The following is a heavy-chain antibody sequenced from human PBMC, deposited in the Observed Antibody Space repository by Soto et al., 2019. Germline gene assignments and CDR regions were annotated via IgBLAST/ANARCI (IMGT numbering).Heavy chain of an antibody. CDR3: QGGKSRGWAFFQQ. Sequence: QVQLVQSGAEVKKPGASVKVSCKASGYTFTSYGISWVRQAPGQGLEWMGWISAYNGNTNYAQKLQGRVTMNTDTYTGQGHLGLKSLRSCDKAVYYWQGGKSRGWAFFQQWGQGPLVT. CDR1: GYTFTSYG. J-gene: IGHJ1*01. CDR2: ISAYNGNT. D-gene: IGHD6-19*01. V-gene: IGHV1-18*01.